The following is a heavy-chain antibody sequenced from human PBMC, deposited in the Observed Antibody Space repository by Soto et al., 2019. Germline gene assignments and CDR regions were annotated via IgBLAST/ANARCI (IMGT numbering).Heavy chain of an antibody. CDR2: IIPIFGTA. Sequence: QVQLVQSGAEVKKPGSSVKVSCKASGGTFSSYAISWVRQAPGQGLEWMGGIIPIFGTANYAQQIQGRVTITANKSTSTAYMELSSLRYEDTAMYYCARAVYGDTSWYYYGMDVWGQGTTVTVSS. D-gene: IGHD4-17*01. CDR1: GGTFSSYA. J-gene: IGHJ6*02. V-gene: IGHV1-69*06. CDR3: ARAVYGDTSWYYYGMDV.